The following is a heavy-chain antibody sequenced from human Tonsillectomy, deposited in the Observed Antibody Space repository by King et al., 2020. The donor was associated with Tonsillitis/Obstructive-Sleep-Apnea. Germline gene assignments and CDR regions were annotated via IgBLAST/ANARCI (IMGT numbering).Heavy chain of an antibody. CDR1: GFTFSNAW. Sequence: VQLVESGGGLVKPGGSLRLSCAASGFTFSNAWMTWVRQAPGKGLEWVGRIKSTTDGGTTDYAAPVKGRFTISRDDSKNTLYLQMNSLKTEDTAVYYCTTGSNVLGYWGQGTLVTVSS. V-gene: IGHV3-15*01. J-gene: IGHJ4*02. CDR2: IKSTTDGGTT. CDR3: TTGSNVLGY.